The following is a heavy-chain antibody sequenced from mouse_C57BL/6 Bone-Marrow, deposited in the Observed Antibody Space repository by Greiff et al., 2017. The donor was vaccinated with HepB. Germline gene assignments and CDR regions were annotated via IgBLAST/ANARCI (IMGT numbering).Heavy chain of an antibody. J-gene: IGHJ3*01. CDR1: GYAFSSSW. CDR2: IYPGDGDT. D-gene: IGHD2-4*01. V-gene: IGHV1-82*01. Sequence: VKLQESGPELVKPGASVKISCKASGYAFSSSWMNWVKQRPGKGLEWIGRIYPGDGDTNYNGKFKGKATLTADKSSSTAYMQLSSLTSEDSAVYFCARGYYDYGGAWFAYWGQGTLVTVSA. CDR3: ARGYYDYGGAWFAY.